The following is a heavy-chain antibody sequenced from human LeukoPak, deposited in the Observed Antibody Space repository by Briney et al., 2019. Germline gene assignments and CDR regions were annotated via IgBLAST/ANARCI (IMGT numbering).Heavy chain of an antibody. CDR3: ARGSDSSGYFCDAFDI. Sequence: SVKVSCKASGGTFSSYAISWVRQAPGQGLEWMGGIIPIFGTANYAQKFQGRVTITTDESTSTAYMELSSLRSEDTAVYYCARGSDSSGYFCDAFDIWGQGTMVTVSS. V-gene: IGHV1-69*05. CDR2: IIPIFGTA. D-gene: IGHD3-22*01. CDR1: GGTFSSYA. J-gene: IGHJ3*02.